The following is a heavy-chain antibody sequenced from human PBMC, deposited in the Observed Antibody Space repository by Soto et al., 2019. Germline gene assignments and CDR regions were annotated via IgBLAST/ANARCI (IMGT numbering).Heavy chain of an antibody. CDR1: GGSISSGGYY. CDR3: ARGRYEFGELSFSPTIYYYGMDV. J-gene: IGHJ6*02. D-gene: IGHD3-10*01. CDR2: IYYSGST. V-gene: IGHV4-31*03. Sequence: PSETLSLTCTVSGGSISSGGYYWSWIRQHPGKGLEWIGYIYYSGSTYYNPSLKSRVTISVDTSKNQFSLKLSSVTAADTAVYYCARGRYEFGELSFSPTIYYYGMDVWGQGTTVTVS.